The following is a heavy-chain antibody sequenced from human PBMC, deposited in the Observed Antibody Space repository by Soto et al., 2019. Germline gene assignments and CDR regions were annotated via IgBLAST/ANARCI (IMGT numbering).Heavy chain of an antibody. CDR2: IYYSGST. CDR1: GGSISSYY. Sequence: SETLSLTCTVSGGSISSYYWSWIRQPPGKGLEWIGYIYYSGSTNYNPSLKSRVTISVDTSKNQFSLNLSSVTAADTAVYYCARDQNGSGNYYTRYFDYWGQGTLVTVSS. CDR3: ARDQNGSGNYYTRYFDY. V-gene: IGHV4-59*12. J-gene: IGHJ4*02. D-gene: IGHD3-10*01.